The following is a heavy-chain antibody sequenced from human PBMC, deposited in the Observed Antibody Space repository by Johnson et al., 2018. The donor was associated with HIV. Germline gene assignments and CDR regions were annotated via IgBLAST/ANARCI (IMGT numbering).Heavy chain of an antibody. CDR3: ANEPHLDAFDI. Sequence: VQLVESGGGLVQPGGSLRLSCAASGFTFNNYVMTWVRQAPGKGLEWVSGISGNDFGPYYADSVRGRFTISRDNSKNTLYLQMNSLRAEDTAVYYCANEPHLDAFDIWGQGTMVTVSS. CDR1: GFTFNNYV. V-gene: IGHV3-23*04. J-gene: IGHJ3*02. CDR2: ISGNDFGP.